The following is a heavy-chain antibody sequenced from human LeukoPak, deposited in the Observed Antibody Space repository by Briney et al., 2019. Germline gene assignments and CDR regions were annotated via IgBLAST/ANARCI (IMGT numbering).Heavy chain of an antibody. D-gene: IGHD3-16*01. CDR3: ARGSDYVPPSRAFDY. J-gene: IGHJ4*02. Sequence: SQTLSLTCTVSGGSISSGSYYWSWIRQPAGKGLEWIGRIYTSGSTNYNPSLKSRVTISVDTSKNQFSLKLSSVTAADTAVYYCARGSDYVPPSRAFDYWGQGTLVTASS. V-gene: IGHV4-61*02. CDR2: IYTSGST. CDR1: GGSISSGSYY.